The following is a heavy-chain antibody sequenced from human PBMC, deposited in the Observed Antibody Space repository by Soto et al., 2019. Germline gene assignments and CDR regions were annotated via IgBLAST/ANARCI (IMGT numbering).Heavy chain of an antibody. CDR2: IIPIFGTA. Sequence: QVQLVQSGAEVKKPGSSVKVSCKASGGTFSSYAISWVRQAPGQGLEWMGGIIPIFGTANYAQKFQGRVTITADESTSTAYMELSSPRSADTAVYYCARGVVGATSGDYYYGMDVWGQGTTVTVSS. V-gene: IGHV1-69*01. CDR1: GGTFSSYA. D-gene: IGHD1-26*01. CDR3: ARGVVGATSGDYYYGMDV. J-gene: IGHJ6*02.